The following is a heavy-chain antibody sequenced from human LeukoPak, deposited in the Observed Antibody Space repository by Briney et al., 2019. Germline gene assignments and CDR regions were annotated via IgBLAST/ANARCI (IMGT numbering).Heavy chain of an antibody. Sequence: SETLSLTCTVSGGSISSYYWSWIRQPAGKGLEWIGYIYYSGSTNYNPSLKSRVTISVDTSKNQFSLKLSSVTAADTAVYYCARGSTAAGIYYFDYWGQGTLVTVSS. CDR3: ARGSTAAGIYYFDY. V-gene: IGHV4-59*01. J-gene: IGHJ4*02. CDR1: GGSISSYY. D-gene: IGHD6-13*01. CDR2: IYYSGST.